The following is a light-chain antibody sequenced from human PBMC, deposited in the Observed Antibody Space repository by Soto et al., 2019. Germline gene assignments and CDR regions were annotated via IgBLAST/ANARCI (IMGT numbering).Light chain of an antibody. V-gene: IGLV7-43*01. CDR2: SIS. J-gene: IGLJ1*01. CDR1: TGAVTSDHY. CDR3: LLYYGGVYV. Sequence: QAVVTQEPSLTVSPGGTVTLTCTSSTGAVTSDHYPNWFQQKPGQASRSLIYSISNRHSWTPARFSGSLLGAKAALTLSGVQPEDEAEYYCLLYYGGVYVFGTGTKVTVL.